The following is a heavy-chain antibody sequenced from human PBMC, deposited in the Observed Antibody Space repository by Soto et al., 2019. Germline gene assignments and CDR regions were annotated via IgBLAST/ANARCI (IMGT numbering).Heavy chain of an antibody. D-gene: IGHD2-15*01. V-gene: IGHV1-18*01. J-gene: IGHJ6*02. CDR2: ISAYNGNT. Sequence: ASVKVSCKASGYTFTSYGISWVRQAPGQGLEWMGWISAYNGNTNYAQKLQGRVTMTTDTSTSTAYMELRSLRSDDTAVYYCARDSVVVAATYLNYYYGMDVWGQGTTVTVSS. CDR3: ARDSVVVAATYLNYYYGMDV. CDR1: GYTFTSYG.